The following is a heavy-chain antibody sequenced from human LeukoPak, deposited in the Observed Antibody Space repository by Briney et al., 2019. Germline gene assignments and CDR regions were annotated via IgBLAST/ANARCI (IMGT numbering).Heavy chain of an antibody. CDR2: ISSSGSTI. CDR1: GFTFSDYY. Sequence: EGSLSLSCAASGFTFSDYYMSWIRQAPGKGLEWVSYISSSGSTIYYADSVKGRFTISRDNAKNSLYLQMNSLRAEDTAVYYCARDYPPCTMIVPPCWGQGTLVTVSS. J-gene: IGHJ4*02. D-gene: IGHD3-22*01. V-gene: IGHV3-11*01. CDR3: ARDYPPCTMIVPPC.